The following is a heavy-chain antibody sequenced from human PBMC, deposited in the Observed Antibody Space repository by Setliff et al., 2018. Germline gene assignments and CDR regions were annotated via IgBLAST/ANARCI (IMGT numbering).Heavy chain of an antibody. D-gene: IGHD3-3*01. V-gene: IGHV4-39*01. CDR1: GGSITSRSYY. CDR2: IYYXGTT. J-gene: IGHJ5*01. Sequence: SETLSLTCSVSGGSITSRSYYWGWIRQSPGKGLEWLGNIYYXGTTYYNSSLRSRVSISTATSKNEFSLRLSSVTAADTAVYYCVKPTWAGEVSSPFAFWFESWGQGTLVTVSS. CDR3: VKPTWAGEVSSPFAFWFES.